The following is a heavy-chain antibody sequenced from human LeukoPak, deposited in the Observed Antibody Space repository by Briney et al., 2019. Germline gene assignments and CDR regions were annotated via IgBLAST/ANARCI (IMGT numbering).Heavy chain of an antibody. V-gene: IGHV3-30*02. J-gene: IGHJ4*01. Sequence: GGSLRLSCAACGFTFSTSGMNWVRQAPDKGLEWVAFIQYDDSIEYYADSVKGRFTISRDNSKNTLYLQMNSLRGDDTAVYYCAKDQGVVGSYDYWGHGTLVTVSS. CDR3: AKDQGVVGSYDY. CDR2: IQYDDSIE. D-gene: IGHD3-10*01. CDR1: GFTFSTSG.